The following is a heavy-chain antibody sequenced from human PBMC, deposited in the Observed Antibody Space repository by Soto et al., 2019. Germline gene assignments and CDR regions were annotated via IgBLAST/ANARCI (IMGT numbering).Heavy chain of an antibody. CDR1: GYSFVKHW. J-gene: IGHJ5*01. CDR3: TRPQSSGWYDS. V-gene: IGHV5-51*01. CDR2: INPADSDI. D-gene: IGHD6-19*01. Sequence: VESLRISCEASGYSFVKHWIAWVLQRPGEGLGWMAIINPADSDIRYSPSFQGQVTVSVDKSINTAYLQWSSLKASDTATYYCTRPQSSGWYDSWGQGTMVTVSS.